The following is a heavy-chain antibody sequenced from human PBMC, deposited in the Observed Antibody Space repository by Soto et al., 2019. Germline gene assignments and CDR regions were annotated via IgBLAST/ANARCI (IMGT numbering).Heavy chain of an antibody. CDR1: GFTVSSNY. V-gene: IGHV3-53*01. J-gene: IGHJ1*01. CDR2: IYSGGST. CDR3: ARATSLHIEVAGTPAEYFQH. Sequence: GGSLRLSCAASGFTVSSNYMSWVRQAPGKGLEWVSVIYSGGSTYYADSVKGRFTISRDNSKNTLYLQMNSLRAEDTAVYYCARATSLHIEVAGTPAEYFQHWGQGTLVTV. D-gene: IGHD6-19*01.